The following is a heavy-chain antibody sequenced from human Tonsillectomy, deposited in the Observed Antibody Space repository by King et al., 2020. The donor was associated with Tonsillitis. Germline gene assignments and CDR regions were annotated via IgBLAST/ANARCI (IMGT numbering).Heavy chain of an antibody. CDR3: ARYIVLVVAATRGADYFDY. CDR2: ISYDGSNK. J-gene: IGHJ4*02. V-gene: IGHV3-30*04. CDR1: GFTFSSYA. Sequence: VQLVESGGGVVQPGRSLRLSCAASGFTFSSYAMHWVRQAPGKGLEWVAVISYDGSNKYYADSVKGRFTISRDNSKNTLYLQMNSLRAEDTAVYYCARYIVLVVAATRGADYFDYWGQGTLVTVSS. D-gene: IGHD2-15*01.